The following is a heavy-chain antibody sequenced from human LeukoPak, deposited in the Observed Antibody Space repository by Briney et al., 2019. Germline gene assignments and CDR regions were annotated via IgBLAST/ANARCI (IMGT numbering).Heavy chain of an antibody. CDR3: ARVSPQKLELVSY. CDR1: GLAFSAYK. D-gene: IGHD1-7*01. CDR2: IYSGGST. Sequence: GGSLRLSCAASGLAFSAYKMHWVRQAPGKGLEWVSVIYSGGSTYYADSVKGRFTISRDNSKNTLYLQMNSLRAEDTAVYYCARVSPQKLELVSYWGQGTLVTVSS. V-gene: IGHV3-53*01. J-gene: IGHJ4*02.